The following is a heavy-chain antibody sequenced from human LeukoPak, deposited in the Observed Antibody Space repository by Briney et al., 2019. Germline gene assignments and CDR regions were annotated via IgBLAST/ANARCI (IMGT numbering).Heavy chain of an antibody. CDR3: ARGYCTGDSCSGAWFDP. D-gene: IGHD2-15*01. J-gene: IGHJ5*02. V-gene: IGHV1-2*02. CDR1: GYTFTGYH. CDR2: INPNTGGT. Sequence: ASVKVSCKASGYTFTGYHIHWVRQAPEQGLEWMGWINPNTGGTNYAQKFQGRVTMTRDTSISTAYIELNRLRSDDTAVYYCARGYCTGDSCSGAWFDPWGRGTLVTVSS.